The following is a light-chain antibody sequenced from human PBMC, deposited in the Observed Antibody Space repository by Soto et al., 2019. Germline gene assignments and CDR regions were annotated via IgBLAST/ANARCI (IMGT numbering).Light chain of an antibody. J-gene: IGKJ4*01. CDR1: QSVSSSY. CDR3: QQYGSSPRLT. V-gene: IGKV3-20*01. Sequence: EIVLTQSPGTLSLSPGERATLSCRASQSVSSSYLAWYQQTPGQAPSLLIYGASSRATGIPDRFSCSGSGTDFTLTISRLEPEDFAVYYCQQYGSSPRLTFGGGTKVEIK. CDR2: GAS.